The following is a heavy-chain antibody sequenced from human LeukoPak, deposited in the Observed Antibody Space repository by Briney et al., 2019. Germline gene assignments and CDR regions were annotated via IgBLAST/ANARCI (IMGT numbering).Heavy chain of an antibody. CDR3: ARDLGGTPEDAFDI. D-gene: IGHD2-15*01. J-gene: IGHJ3*02. V-gene: IGHV4-39*07. Sequence: PSETLSLTCTVSGGSISSSSYYWGWIRQPPGKGLAWIGSIYYSGSTYYNPSLKSRVTISVDTSKNQFSLKLSSVTAADTAVYYCARDLGGTPEDAFDIWGQGTMVTVSS. CDR2: IYYSGST. CDR1: GGSISSSSYY.